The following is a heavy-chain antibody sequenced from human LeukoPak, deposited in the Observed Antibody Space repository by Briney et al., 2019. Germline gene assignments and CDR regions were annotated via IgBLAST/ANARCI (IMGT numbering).Heavy chain of an antibody. D-gene: IGHD5-24*01. J-gene: IGHJ3*01. CDR2: INWNGGST. CDR1: GFTFDDYG. Sequence: GGSLGLPCAASGFTFDDYGMSWVRQAPGKGLEWVAGINWNGGSTGYADSVKGRFTISRDNAKNSLYLQMNSLRAEDTALYYCARRLEALDAFDVWGLGTMVTVSS. CDR3: ARRLEALDAFDV. V-gene: IGHV3-20*04.